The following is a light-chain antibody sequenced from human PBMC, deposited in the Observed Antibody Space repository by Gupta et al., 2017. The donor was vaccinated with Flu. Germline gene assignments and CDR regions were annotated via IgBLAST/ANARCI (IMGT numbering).Light chain of an antibody. J-gene: IGLJ3*02. CDR3: SSYADSNNLGV. V-gene: IGLV2-8*01. CDR1: SSDVGNYNY. Sequence: SALTQPPSASGSPGQSVTISCTGTSSDVGNYNYVSWYQQHPGKAPKLMIYEVTKRPSGVPDRFSGSKSGNTASLTVSGLQAEDEADYVCSSYADSNNLGVFGGGTKLTVL. CDR2: EVT.